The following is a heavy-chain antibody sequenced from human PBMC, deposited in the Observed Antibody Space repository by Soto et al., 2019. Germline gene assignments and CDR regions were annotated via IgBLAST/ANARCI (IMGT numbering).Heavy chain of an antibody. J-gene: IGHJ6*02. CDR3: RSWLKEGGIGGNYYYGMDV. CDR1: GGTFTNYA. CDR2: IIPIFGTA. D-gene: IGHD1-1*01. V-gene: IGHV1-69*13. Sequence: VQLVQSGAEVKKPGSSVKVSCKASGGTFTNYAFSWVRQARGQGLEWLGGIIPIFGTADYAQKFQGRVTITADEPTSTVHMELSSLRSDDTAVYYCRSWLKEGGIGGNYYYGMDVWGQGTTVTVSS.